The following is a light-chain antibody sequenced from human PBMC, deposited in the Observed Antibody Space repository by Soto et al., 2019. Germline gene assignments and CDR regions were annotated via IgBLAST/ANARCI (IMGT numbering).Light chain of an antibody. Sequence: DIQMTQSPSSLSASVGDRVTITCRASQSISSYLNWYQQKLGKAPKLLIYAASSLQSGVPSRFSGSGSGTXXXXXXXXXQPEDFATYYCQQSYSTPWTXGQGTKVDIK. J-gene: IGKJ1*01. CDR1: QSISSY. CDR3: QQSYSTPWT. V-gene: IGKV1-39*01. CDR2: AAS.